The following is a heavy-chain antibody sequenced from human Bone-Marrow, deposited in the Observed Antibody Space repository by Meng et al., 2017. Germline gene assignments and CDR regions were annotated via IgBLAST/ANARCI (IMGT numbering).Heavy chain of an antibody. J-gene: IGHJ4*02. CDR3: ARDPTGGEDHQRV. V-gene: IGHV4-4*02. CDR2: IYHSGIT. CDR1: GGSISSSNW. Sequence: QVKGQQWGGGQVKPAETRTSTCAGSGGSISSSNWWSWVRQPPGKGLEWIGKIYHSGITIYNPSLKSRVTMSVDNSKNQFSLKLNSMTAADTAVYYCARDPTGGEDHQRVWGQGTLVTVSS. D-gene: IGHD1-14*01.